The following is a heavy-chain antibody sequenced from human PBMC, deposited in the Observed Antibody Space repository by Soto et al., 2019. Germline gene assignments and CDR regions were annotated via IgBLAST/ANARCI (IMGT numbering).Heavy chain of an antibody. CDR2: IIPIFGTA. J-gene: IGHJ6*02. CDR3: ARLPPGYSSSWSRGYYYYGMDV. V-gene: IGHV1-69*01. D-gene: IGHD6-13*01. CDR1: GGTFSSYA. Sequence: QVQLVQSGAEVKKPGSSVKVSCKASGGTFSSYAISWVRQAPGQGLEWMGGIIPIFGTANYAQKFQGRVTLTADESTSTAYTELSRLRSEDTAVYYWARLPPGYSSSWSRGYYYYGMDVWGQGTTVTVSS.